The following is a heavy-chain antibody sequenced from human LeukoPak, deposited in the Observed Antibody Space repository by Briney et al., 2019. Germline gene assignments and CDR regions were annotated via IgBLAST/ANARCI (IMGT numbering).Heavy chain of an antibody. Sequence: GGSLRLSCAASGFTFSGYSMNWLRQAPGKGLEWLSYISSGSRTIYYADSVKGRFTVSRDNAKNSLYLQMNSLRAEDTAVYYCARESISGHRDFDYWGQGALVTVSS. D-gene: IGHD1-26*01. V-gene: IGHV3-48*01. CDR1: GFTFSGYS. CDR2: ISSGSRTI. J-gene: IGHJ4*02. CDR3: ARESISGHRDFDY.